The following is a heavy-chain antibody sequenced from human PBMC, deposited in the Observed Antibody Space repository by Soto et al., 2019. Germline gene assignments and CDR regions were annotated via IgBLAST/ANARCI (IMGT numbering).Heavy chain of an antibody. J-gene: IGHJ4*02. CDR1: GFTFSSYG. CDR2: ISYDGSNK. Sequence: GGSLRLSCAASGFTFSSYGMHWVRQAPGKGLEWVAVISYDGSNKYYADSVKGRFTISRDNSKNTLYLQMNSLRAEDTAVYYCATDLIHGYVDYWGQGTLVTVSS. V-gene: IGHV3-30*03. CDR3: ATDLIHGYVDY. D-gene: IGHD2-2*03.